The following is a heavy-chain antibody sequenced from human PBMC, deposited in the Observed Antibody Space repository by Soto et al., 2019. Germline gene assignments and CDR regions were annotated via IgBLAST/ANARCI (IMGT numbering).Heavy chain of an antibody. J-gene: IGHJ4*02. CDR1: GFTFSSYG. V-gene: IGHV3-30*03. CDR2: ISYDGSDK. D-gene: IGHD3-10*01. CDR3: ARGQSLLWFGELSAFDY. Sequence: GGSLRLSCAASGFTFSSYGMHWVRQAPGKGLEWVALISYDGSDKYYADSVKGRFTISRDNSKNTLYLQMNSLRAGDTAVYYCARGQSLLWFGELSAFDYWGQGT.